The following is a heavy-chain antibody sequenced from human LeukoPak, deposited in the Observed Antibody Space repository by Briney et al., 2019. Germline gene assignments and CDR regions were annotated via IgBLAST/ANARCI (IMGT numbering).Heavy chain of an antibody. CDR3: ARGSIYYLDY. D-gene: IGHD1-26*01. CDR2: IAWDDDK. V-gene: IGHV2-70*17. J-gene: IGHJ4*02. Sequence: SGPALMKPTQTLTLTCTFSAISLTTKAICVSWIRQPPGKALEWLARIAWDDDKFYSTSLKTRLTISKDISKDQVVLTMTNVDPVDTATYYGARGSIYYLDYWGQGTQVTVSS. CDR1: AISLTTKAIC.